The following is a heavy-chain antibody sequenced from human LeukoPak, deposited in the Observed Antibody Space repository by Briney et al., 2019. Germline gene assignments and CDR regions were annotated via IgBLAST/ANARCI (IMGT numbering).Heavy chain of an antibody. CDR1: GGSIRIDC. Sequence: PSETLSLTCAVSGGSIRIDCWTWIRQPAGQGLEWIGSIYYSGSTYYNPSLKSRVTISVDTSKNQFSLILSSVTAADTAMYFCARLRNVVLFDYWGQGTLVTVSS. V-gene: IGHV4-59*08. CDR2: IYYSGST. D-gene: IGHD2-15*01. CDR3: ARLRNVVLFDY. J-gene: IGHJ4*02.